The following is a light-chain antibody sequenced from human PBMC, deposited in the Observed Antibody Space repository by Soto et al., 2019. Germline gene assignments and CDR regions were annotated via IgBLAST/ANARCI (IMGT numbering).Light chain of an antibody. CDR1: SGHSSNA. Sequence: QSVLTQSPSASASLGASVKLTCTLNSGHSSNAIAWHQQQPEKGPRYLMKVNSDGSRSKGDGIPDRFSGSSSGAERYLTISSLQSEDEADYYCQTWDTDIRVFGGGTQLTVL. V-gene: IGLV4-69*01. J-gene: IGLJ3*02. CDR2: VNSDGSR. CDR3: QTWDTDIRV.